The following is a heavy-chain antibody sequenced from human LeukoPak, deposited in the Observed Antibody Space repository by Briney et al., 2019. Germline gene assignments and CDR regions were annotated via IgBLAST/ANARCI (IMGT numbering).Heavy chain of an antibody. CDR1: GFTFSSYA. Sequence: GGSLRLSCAASGFTFSSYAMHWVRQAPGKGLEWVAVISYDGSNKYYADSVKGRFTISRDNSKNTLYLQMNSLRAEDTAVYYCARDRSHYDFWSGYLPSYYYGIDVWGQGTTVTVSS. V-gene: IGHV3-30*04. J-gene: IGHJ6*02. CDR2: ISYDGSNK. CDR3: ARDRSHYDFWSGYLPSYYYGIDV. D-gene: IGHD3-3*01.